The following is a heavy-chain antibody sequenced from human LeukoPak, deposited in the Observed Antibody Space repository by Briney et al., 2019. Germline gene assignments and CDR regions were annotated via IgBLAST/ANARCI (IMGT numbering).Heavy chain of an antibody. D-gene: IGHD4-17*01. V-gene: IGHV3-48*03. J-gene: IGHJ3*02. CDR1: GFTFSSYE. CDR3: ARGERSYGDRRGAAFDI. CDR2: ISSSGSTI. Sequence: QPGGSLRLSCAASGFTFSSYEMNWVRQAPGKGLEWVSYISSSGSTIYYADSVKGRFTISRDNAKNSLYLQMNSLRAEDTAVYYCARGERSYGDRRGAAFDIWGQGTMVTVSS.